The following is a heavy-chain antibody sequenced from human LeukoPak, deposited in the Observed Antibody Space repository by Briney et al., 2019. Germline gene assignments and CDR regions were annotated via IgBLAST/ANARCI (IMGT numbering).Heavy chain of an antibody. CDR1: GFTFGSYW. D-gene: IGHD3-16*01. CDR3: ARDLSGILWGGGSYFDY. CDR2: IKQDGSEK. J-gene: IGHJ4*02. Sequence: GGSLRLSCAASGFTFGSYWMSWVRQAPGKGLEWVANIKQDGSEKYYVDSVKGRFTISRDNAKNSLYLQMNSLRAEDTAVYYCARDLSGILWGGGSYFDYWGQGTLVTVSS. V-gene: IGHV3-7*01.